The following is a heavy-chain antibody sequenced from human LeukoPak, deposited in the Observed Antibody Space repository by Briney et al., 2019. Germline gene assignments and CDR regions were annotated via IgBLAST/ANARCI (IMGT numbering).Heavy chain of an antibody. D-gene: IGHD2-15*01. CDR1: GYTFTGNY. CDR3: ARASYCSGGSCYSDY. J-gene: IGHJ4*02. V-gene: IGHV1-2*02. CDR2: INPNSGGT. Sequence: ASVKVSCKASGYTFTGNYIHWVRQAPGQGLEWMGWINPNSGGTNYAQKFQGRVTMTRDTSITTAYMELSRLRSDDTAVYYCARASYCSGGSCYSDYWGQGTLVTVSS.